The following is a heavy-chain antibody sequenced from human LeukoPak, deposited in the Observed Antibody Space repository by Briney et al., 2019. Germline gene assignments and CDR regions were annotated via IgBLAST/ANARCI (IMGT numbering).Heavy chain of an antibody. V-gene: IGHV3-7*01. CDR2: IKQDGGER. Sequence: TGGSLRLSCAASGFTFSSYWMSWVRQAPGKGLEWVANIKQDGGERYSVDSVKGRFAISRDNAKNSLYLQMNSLRAEDPAVNYCARVPVPFGGFGGLLHPCFNSGGRGPWVPVS. CDR1: GFTFSSYW. D-gene: IGHD3-10*01. CDR3: ARVPVPFGGFGGLLHPCFNS. J-gene: IGHJ1*01.